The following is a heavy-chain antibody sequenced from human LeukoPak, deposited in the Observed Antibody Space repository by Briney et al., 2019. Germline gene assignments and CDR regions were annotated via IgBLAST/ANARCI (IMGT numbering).Heavy chain of an antibody. Sequence: IIPILGIANYAQKFQGRVTITADKSTSTAYMELSSLRSEDTAVYYCANDHYYDSSGYLDWGQGTLVTVSS. V-gene: IGHV1-69*02. CDR2: IIPILGIA. CDR3: ANDHYYDSSGYLD. J-gene: IGHJ4*02. D-gene: IGHD3-22*01.